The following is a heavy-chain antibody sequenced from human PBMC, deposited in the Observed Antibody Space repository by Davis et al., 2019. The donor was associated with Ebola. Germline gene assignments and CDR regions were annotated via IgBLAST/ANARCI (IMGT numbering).Heavy chain of an antibody. CDR3: AKNVVLGSADTFDI. CDR2: INPSSGGT. V-gene: IGHV1-2*02. Sequence: ASVKVSCKASGYTFTGYYMHWVRQAPGQGLEWMGRINPSSGGTDSAQKFQGRVTMTRDTSISTVYMELSRLTSDDTAVYYCAKNVVLGSADTFDIWGQGTLVTVSS. CDR1: GYTFTGYY. J-gene: IGHJ3*02. D-gene: IGHD2-21*01.